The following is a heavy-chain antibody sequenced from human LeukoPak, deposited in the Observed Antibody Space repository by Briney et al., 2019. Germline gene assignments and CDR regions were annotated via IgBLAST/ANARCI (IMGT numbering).Heavy chain of an antibody. CDR2: ISWNSGSI. CDR1: GFTFDDYA. D-gene: IGHD3-22*01. V-gene: IGHV3-9*01. Sequence: GGSLRLSCAASGFTFDDYAMHWVRQAPGKGLEWVSGISWNSGSIGYADSVKGRFTISRNNAKNSLNLQMSSLRAEDTAFYYLSKGMKYDTSVSSAYWGQGTLVTVSS. CDR3: SKGMKYDTSVSSAY. J-gene: IGHJ4*02.